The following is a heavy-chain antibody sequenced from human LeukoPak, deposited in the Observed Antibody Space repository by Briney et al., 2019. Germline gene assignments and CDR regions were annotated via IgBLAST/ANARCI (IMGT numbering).Heavy chain of an antibody. Sequence: GGSLRLSCAASGFTFSSYSMNWVRQAPGKGLEWVSSISSSSSYIYYADSVKGRFTISRDNAKNSLYLQMNSLRAEDTAVYYCARDWMYSSGWYGAPFDYWGQGTLVTVSS. CDR2: ISSSSSYI. D-gene: IGHD6-19*01. CDR1: GFTFSSYS. J-gene: IGHJ4*02. CDR3: ARDWMYSSGWYGAPFDY. V-gene: IGHV3-21*04.